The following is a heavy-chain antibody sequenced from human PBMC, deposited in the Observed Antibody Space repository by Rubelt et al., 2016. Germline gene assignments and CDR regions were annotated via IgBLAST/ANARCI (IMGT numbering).Heavy chain of an antibody. V-gene: IGHV4-34*01. D-gene: IGHD6-6*01. J-gene: IGHJ6*03. CDR2: INHSGST. Sequence: QVQLQQWGAGLLKPSETLSLTCAVYGGSFSGYYWSWIRQPPGKGLEWIGEINHSGSTNYNPSLKSRVTISVDTSKNQLSRKLSSVTAADTAVYYCARGRTRRGSSRYYYYMDVWGKGTTVTVSS. CDR3: ARGRTRRGSSRYYYYMDV. CDR1: GGSFSGYY.